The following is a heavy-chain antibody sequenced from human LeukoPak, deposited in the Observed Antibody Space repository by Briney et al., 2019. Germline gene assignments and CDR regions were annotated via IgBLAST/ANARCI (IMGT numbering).Heavy chain of an antibody. CDR2: IIKSGSHI. D-gene: IGHD4-23*01. V-gene: IGHV3-21*04. Sequence: PGGSLRLSCAASGFTFSSYSMNWLRQAPGKGLEWVSAIIKSGSHIYYADSVRGRFTISRDNANNSLYLQMTGLTAEDTAVYYCARGRGGDNSNWFDPWGPGTLVTVSS. CDR3: ARGRGGDNSNWFDP. CDR1: GFTFSSYS. J-gene: IGHJ5*02.